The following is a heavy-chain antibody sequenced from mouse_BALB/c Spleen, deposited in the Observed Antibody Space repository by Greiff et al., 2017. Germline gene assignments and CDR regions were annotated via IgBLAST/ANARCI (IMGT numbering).Heavy chain of an antibody. CDR1: GFSLTSYG. CDR2: IWAGGST. CDR3: AEGEGFAY. Sequence: QVHVKQSGPGLVAPSQSLSITCTVSGFSLTSYGVHWVRQPPGKGLEWLGVIWAGGSTNYNSALMSRLSISKDNSKSQVFLKMNSLQTDDTAMYYCAEGEGFAYWCQGTLVTVSA. V-gene: IGHV2-9*02. J-gene: IGHJ3*01.